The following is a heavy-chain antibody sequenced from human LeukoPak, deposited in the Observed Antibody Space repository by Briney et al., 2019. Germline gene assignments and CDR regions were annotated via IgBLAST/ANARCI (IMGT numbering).Heavy chain of an antibody. Sequence: KSGGSLRLSCAASGFTFSSYSMNWVRQAPGKGLEWVSFISSSTSYISYADSVKGRFTISRDNAKNSLYLQMNSLRAEDTAVYYCAREPGGVDYWGQGTLVTVSS. CDR3: AREPGGVDY. V-gene: IGHV3-21*01. J-gene: IGHJ4*02. CDR1: GFTFSSYS. CDR2: ISSSTSYI. D-gene: IGHD3-16*01.